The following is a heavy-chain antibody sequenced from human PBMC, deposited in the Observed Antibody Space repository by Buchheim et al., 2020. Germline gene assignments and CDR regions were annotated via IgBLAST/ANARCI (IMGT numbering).Heavy chain of an antibody. Sequence: EVQLVESGGGLVKPGGSLRLSCAASGFTFSSYSMNWVRQAPGKGLEWVSSISSSSSYIYYADSVKGRFTISRGNAKNSLCLQMNSLRAEDTAVYYCAREGRQQLVLSGMDVWGQGTT. CDR1: GFTFSSYS. CDR2: ISSSSSYI. D-gene: IGHD6-13*01. CDR3: AREGRQQLVLSGMDV. V-gene: IGHV3-21*01. J-gene: IGHJ6*02.